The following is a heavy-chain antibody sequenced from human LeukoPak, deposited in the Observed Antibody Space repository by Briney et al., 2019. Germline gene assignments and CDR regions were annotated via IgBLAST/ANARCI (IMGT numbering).Heavy chain of an antibody. CDR3: AREAWTTTTFIFGYYMDV. J-gene: IGHJ6*03. Sequence: GGSLRLSCAASGFKFSSYAMHWVRQAPGKGLEWVSSISASSSFINYADSVQGRFTISRDNAQNSLSLQMNSLRAEDTAVYFCAREAWTTTTFIFGYYMDVWGKGTTVSVSS. D-gene: IGHD2/OR15-2a*01. V-gene: IGHV3-21*01. CDR2: ISASSSFI. CDR1: GFKFSSYA.